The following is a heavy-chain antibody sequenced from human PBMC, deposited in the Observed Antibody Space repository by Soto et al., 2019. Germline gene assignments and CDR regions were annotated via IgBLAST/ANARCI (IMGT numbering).Heavy chain of an antibody. J-gene: IGHJ4*02. CDR2: IWYDGSNK. CDR1: GFTFSSYG. D-gene: IGHD3-16*02. Sequence: QVQLVESGGGVVQPGRSLRLSCAASGFTFSSYGMHWVRQAPGKGLVWVAVIWYDGSNKYYADSVKGRFTISRDNSKNTLYLQMSSLRAEDTAVYYCAREEGHYDYVWGSYRTWGQGTLVTVSS. V-gene: IGHV3-33*01. CDR3: AREEGHYDYVWGSYRT.